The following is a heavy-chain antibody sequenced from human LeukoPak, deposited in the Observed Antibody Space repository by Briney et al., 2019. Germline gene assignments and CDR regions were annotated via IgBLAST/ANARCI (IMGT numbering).Heavy chain of an antibody. CDR2: INAGNGIT. Sequence: ASVKVSCKASGYTFTSYAMHWVRQAPGQRLEWMGWINAGNGITKYSQKFQGRVTITRDTSASTAYMELSSLRSEDTAVYYCARDRGIAVAGPLFDPWGQGTLVTVSS. CDR3: ARDRGIAVAGPLFDP. CDR1: GYTFTSYA. J-gene: IGHJ5*02. D-gene: IGHD6-19*01. V-gene: IGHV1-3*01.